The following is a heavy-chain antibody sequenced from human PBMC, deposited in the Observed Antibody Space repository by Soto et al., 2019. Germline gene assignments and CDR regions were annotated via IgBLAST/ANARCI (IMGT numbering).Heavy chain of an antibody. D-gene: IGHD6-19*01. V-gene: IGHV1-3*01. CDR1: GYTFTSYA. Sequence: GASVKVSCKASGYTFTSYAMHWGRQAPGQRLEWMGWINAGNGNTKYSQKFQGRVTITRDTSASTAYMELSSLRSEDTAVYYCARYGAVAGFDYWGQGTLVTVSS. CDR3: ARYGAVAGFDY. J-gene: IGHJ4*02. CDR2: INAGNGNT.